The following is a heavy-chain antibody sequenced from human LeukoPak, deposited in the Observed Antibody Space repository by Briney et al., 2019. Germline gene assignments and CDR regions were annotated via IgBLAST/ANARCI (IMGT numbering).Heavy chain of an antibody. D-gene: IGHD3-3*01. V-gene: IGHV1-18*01. CDR2: ISAYNGNT. CDR3: ARGSNVLRFLEWLSNSDY. CDR1: GYTFTSYG. Sequence: GASVKVSCKASGYTFTSYGISWVRQAPGQGLEWMGWISAYNGNTNYAQKLQGRVTMTTDTSTSTAYMELRSLRSDDTAVYYCARGSNVLRFLEWLSNSDYWGRGTLVTVSS. J-gene: IGHJ4*02.